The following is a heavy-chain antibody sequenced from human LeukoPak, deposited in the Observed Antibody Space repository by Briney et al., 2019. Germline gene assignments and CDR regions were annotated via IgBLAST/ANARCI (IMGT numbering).Heavy chain of an antibody. CDR1: GGSTSSNY. D-gene: IGHD2-2*02. CDR2: IYTSVST. CDR3: ARDMDVVVPAAIGYWFDP. J-gene: IGHJ5*02. Sequence: PSETLSLTCILSGGSTSSNYWSWIRQPAGKGLEWIGRIYTSVSTNYNPSLKSRVTMSVATSKNQFSLKLSSVTAADTAVYDCARDMDVVVPAAIGYWFDPWGQGTLVTVSS. V-gene: IGHV4-4*07.